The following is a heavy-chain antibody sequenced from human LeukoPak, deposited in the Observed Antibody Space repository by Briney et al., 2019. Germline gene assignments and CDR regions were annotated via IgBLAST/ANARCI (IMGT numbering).Heavy chain of an antibody. J-gene: IGHJ4*02. D-gene: IGHD1-26*01. Sequence: PGGSLRLSCAASGFIFRSYGMHWVRQAPGKGLEWVAFIRYDGHIESYADSVKGRFTISRDNSNNTLSLRMNSLRSEDTALYYCAKDLFSGALVGTTPHFDYRGQGALVTVSS. CDR3: AKDLFSGALVGTTPHFDY. CDR1: GFIFRSYG. V-gene: IGHV3-30*02. CDR2: IRYDGHIE.